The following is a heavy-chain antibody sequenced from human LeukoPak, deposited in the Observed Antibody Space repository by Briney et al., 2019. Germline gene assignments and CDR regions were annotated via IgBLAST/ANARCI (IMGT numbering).Heavy chain of an antibody. CDR1: GYTFTGYY. Sequence: ASVKVSCKASGYTFTGYYMHWVRQAPGQGLEWMGWINPNSGGTNYAQKFQGRVTMTRDTSISTAYMELSRLRSDDTAVYYCARGSPDIVVVPAAMGVDYWGQGTLVTVSS. V-gene: IGHV1-2*02. J-gene: IGHJ4*02. D-gene: IGHD2-2*01. CDR3: ARGSPDIVVVPAAMGVDY. CDR2: INPNSGGT.